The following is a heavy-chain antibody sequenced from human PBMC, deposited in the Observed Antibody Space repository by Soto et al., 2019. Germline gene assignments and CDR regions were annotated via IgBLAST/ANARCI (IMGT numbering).Heavy chain of an antibody. D-gene: IGHD2-21*01. CDR1: GYNFIGYY. J-gene: IGHJ3*02. CDR3: ASSSCSHGSFHI. Sequence: ASVKVSCKASGYNFIGYYLHWARQAPGQGLEWMGIINLSGGRTSYAQKFKGRVTMTRDTSTSTVYMELRRLRSDDTAVYYCASSSCSHGSFHIWGQGTMVTVSS. V-gene: IGHV1-46*01. CDR2: INLSGGRT.